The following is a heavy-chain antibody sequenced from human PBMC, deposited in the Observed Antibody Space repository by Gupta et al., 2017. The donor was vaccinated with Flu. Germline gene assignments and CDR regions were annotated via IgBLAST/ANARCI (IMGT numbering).Heavy chain of an antibody. Sequence: QIQLVQSGAEVKKPGSSVKVSCKASGDTVNRHSVSWVRQAPGQGLEYMGRISLILGLAKYAEKFQGRVEMTADTSTKTVHLELNNLRVEDTAVYYCARDWGGDSFGLYHYGLDVWGQGTTVTVSS. V-gene: IGHV1-69*08. J-gene: IGHJ6*02. D-gene: IGHD3-16*01. CDR2: ISLILGLA. CDR1: GDTVNRHS. CDR3: ARDWGGDSFGLYHYGLDV.